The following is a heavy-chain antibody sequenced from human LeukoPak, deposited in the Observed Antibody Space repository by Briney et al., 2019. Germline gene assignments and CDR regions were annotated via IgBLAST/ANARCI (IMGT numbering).Heavy chain of an antibody. CDR2: IYPGDSDT. Sequence: GESLKISCKGSGYSFTSYWIGWVRQMPGKGLEWMGIIYPGDSDTRYSPSFQGQVTISADKSISTAYLQWRSLKASDTAMYYCARLHYYDILTGYYFDYWGQGTLVTVSS. D-gene: IGHD3-9*01. J-gene: IGHJ4*02. CDR3: ARLHYYDILTGYYFDY. V-gene: IGHV5-51*01. CDR1: GYSFTSYW.